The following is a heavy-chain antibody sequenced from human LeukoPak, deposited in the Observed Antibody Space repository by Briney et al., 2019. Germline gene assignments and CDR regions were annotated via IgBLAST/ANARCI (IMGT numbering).Heavy chain of an antibody. D-gene: IGHD3-22*01. CDR2: IYHSGST. V-gene: IGHV4-30-2*01. CDR3: ARHGDSRYYDSGGYALDY. J-gene: IGHJ4*02. Sequence: SQTLSLTCAVSGGSISSGGYSWSWIRQPPGKGLEWIGYIYHSGSTYYNPSLKSRVTISVDRSKNQFSLKLSSVTAADTAVYYCARHGDSRYYDSGGYALDYWGQGTLVTVSS. CDR1: GGSISSGGYS.